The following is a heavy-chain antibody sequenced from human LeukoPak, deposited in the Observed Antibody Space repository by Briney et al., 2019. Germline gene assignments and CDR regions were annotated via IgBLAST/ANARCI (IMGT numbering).Heavy chain of an antibody. D-gene: IGHD2-15*01. CDR3: PSILVGDGRGYELFDI. CDR2: INSHGTST. CDR1: GFTFSIYW. J-gene: IGHJ3*02. Sequence: GGSLRLSCAASGFTFSIYWMSWVRQGPGKGLVWVSRINSHGTSTNYADSVKGRFTVSRDNSKNTLYLQMKSLRVEDTAVYYWPSILVGDGRGYELFDIWGQGKMVPVSS. V-gene: IGHV3-74*01.